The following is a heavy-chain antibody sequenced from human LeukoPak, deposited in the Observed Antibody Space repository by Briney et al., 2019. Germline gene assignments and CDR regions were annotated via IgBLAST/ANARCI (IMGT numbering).Heavy chain of an antibody. V-gene: IGHV1-8*01. CDR2: MNPNSGNT. Sequence: ASLKDSCKASGYTFTSYEINWVRQSAGQGLEWMGWMNPNSGNTGYAQKFQGRVTMTRNTSISTAYMELSSLRSEDTAVYYCARGSWFDPWGQGTLVTVSS. CDR3: ARGSWFDP. J-gene: IGHJ5*02. CDR1: GYTFTSYE.